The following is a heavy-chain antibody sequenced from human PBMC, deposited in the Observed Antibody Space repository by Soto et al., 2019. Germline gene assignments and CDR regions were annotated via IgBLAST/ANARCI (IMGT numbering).Heavy chain of an antibody. CDR3: AGGLSGDKVDQ. D-gene: IGHD2-21*01. CDR1: GVSITDDNYY. Sequence: QLHLQESGPRLVKPSQTLSLTCTVSGVSITDDNYYWSWIRQSPGKGLEWIGHLYHGETTYTNPSLKSRPTLSVDTSKTQFSLNLNSVTAADAAVYYCAGGLSGDKVDQWGQGTLVTVSS. J-gene: IGHJ4*02. V-gene: IGHV4-30-4*01. CDR2: LYHGETT.